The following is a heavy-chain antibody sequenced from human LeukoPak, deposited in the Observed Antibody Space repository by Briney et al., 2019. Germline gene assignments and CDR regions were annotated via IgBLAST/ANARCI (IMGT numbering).Heavy chain of an antibody. V-gene: IGHV3-30*01. CDR2: ISYDGSNK. J-gene: IGHJ4*02. CDR1: GFTFSSYA. Sequence: GGSLRLSCAASGFTFSSYAMHWVRQAPGKGLEWVEVISYDGSNKYYADSVKGRFTISRDNSKNTLYLQMNSLRAEDTAVYYCASQLELLGYWGQGTLVTVSS. D-gene: IGHD1-7*01. CDR3: ASQLELLGY.